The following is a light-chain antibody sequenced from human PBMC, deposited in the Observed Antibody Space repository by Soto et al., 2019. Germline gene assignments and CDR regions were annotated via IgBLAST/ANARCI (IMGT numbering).Light chain of an antibody. CDR2: SAS. J-gene: IGKJ4*01. Sequence: IQMTQSPSSVSASVGDRVTITCRASQDISTWLAWFQQKPGKAPKLLISSASSLQSGVPSRFSGSGSGTDFTLTITSMQPEDFATYYCQQANSFLFTFGGGTKVDIK. CDR3: QQANSFLFT. CDR1: QDISTW. V-gene: IGKV1-12*01.